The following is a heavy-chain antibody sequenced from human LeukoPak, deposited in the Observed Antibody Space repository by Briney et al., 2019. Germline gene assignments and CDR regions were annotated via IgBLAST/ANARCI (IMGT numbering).Heavy chain of an antibody. Sequence: GVALRLSCAASGFTFSSYSMNWVRQAPGEGLEWVSSIISTGIYVYHADSLKGRFTISRDNAKNSLSLQMNSLRADDAAVYYSARASSKQLAGYLPDGFDIWGQGTMVT. J-gene: IGHJ3*02. D-gene: IGHD3-9*01. CDR3: ARASSKQLAGYLPDGFDI. CDR1: GFTFSSYS. V-gene: IGHV3-21*01. CDR2: IISTGIYV.